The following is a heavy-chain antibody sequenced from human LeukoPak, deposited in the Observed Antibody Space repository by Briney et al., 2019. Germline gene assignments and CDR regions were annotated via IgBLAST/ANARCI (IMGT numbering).Heavy chain of an antibody. CDR3: AKFLPDYYGSGSYLGY. J-gene: IGHJ4*02. CDR1: GFTFSDHY. V-gene: IGHV3-23*01. D-gene: IGHD3-10*01. Sequence: GGSLRLSCAASGFTFSDHYMDWVRQAPGKGLEWVSAISGSGGSTYYADSVKGRFTISRDNSKNTLYLQMNSLRAEDTAVYYCAKFLPDYYGSGSYLGYWGQGTLVTVSS. CDR2: ISGSGGST.